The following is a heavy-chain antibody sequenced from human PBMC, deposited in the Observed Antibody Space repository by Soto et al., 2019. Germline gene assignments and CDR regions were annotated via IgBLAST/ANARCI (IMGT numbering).Heavy chain of an antibody. Sequence: ASVKVSCKVSGYTLTELSMHWVRQAPGKGLEWMGGFDPEDGETIYAQKFQGRVTMTEDTSTDTAYMELSSLRSEDTAVYYCANGPRAAASPEYLQHWGQGTLVTVSS. CDR1: GYTLTELS. D-gene: IGHD6-13*01. CDR3: ANGPRAAASPEYLQH. CDR2: FDPEDGET. V-gene: IGHV1-24*01. J-gene: IGHJ1*01.